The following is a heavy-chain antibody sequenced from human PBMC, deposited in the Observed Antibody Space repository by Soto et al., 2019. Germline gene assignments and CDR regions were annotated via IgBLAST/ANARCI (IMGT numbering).Heavy chain of an antibody. CDR2: ISYDGSNK. Sequence: QVQLVESGGGVVQPGRSLRLSCAASGFTFSSYAMHWVRQAPGKGLEWVAVISYDGSNKYYADSVKGRFTISRDNSKNPLYLQMNSLRAEDTAVYYCARDRHVQLAPYYYYGMDVWGQGTTVTVSS. CDR3: ARDRHVQLAPYYYYGMDV. CDR1: GFTFSSYA. V-gene: IGHV3-30-3*01. J-gene: IGHJ6*02. D-gene: IGHD6-13*01.